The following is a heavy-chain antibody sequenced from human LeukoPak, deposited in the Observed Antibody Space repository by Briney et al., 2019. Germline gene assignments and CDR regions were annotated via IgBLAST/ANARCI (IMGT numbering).Heavy chain of an antibody. D-gene: IGHD3-22*01. CDR2: IYYSGST. CDR3: ASCYYYDSSGYYYKAFDI. J-gene: IGHJ3*02. V-gene: IGHV4-59*08. Sequence: SETLSLTCTVSGGSISSYYWSWIRQPPGKGLEWIGYIYYSGSTNYNPSLKSRVTISVDTSKNQFSLKLSSVTAADTAVYYCASCYYYDSSGYYYKAFDIWGQGTMVTVSS. CDR1: GGSISSYY.